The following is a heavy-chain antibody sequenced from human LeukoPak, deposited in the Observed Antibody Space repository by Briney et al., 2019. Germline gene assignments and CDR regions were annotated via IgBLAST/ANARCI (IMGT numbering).Heavy chain of an antibody. CDR3: ARDPLPSTMVRGGGIGY. J-gene: IGHJ4*02. CDR1: GGSISSYY. Sequence: SETLSLTCTVSGGSISSYYWSWIRQPPGKGLEWIGYIYYSGSTNYNPSLKSRVTISVDTSKDHFSLKLSSVTAADTAVYYCARDPLPSTMVRGGGIGYWGQGTLVTVSS. V-gene: IGHV4-59*01. D-gene: IGHD3-10*01. CDR2: IYYSGST.